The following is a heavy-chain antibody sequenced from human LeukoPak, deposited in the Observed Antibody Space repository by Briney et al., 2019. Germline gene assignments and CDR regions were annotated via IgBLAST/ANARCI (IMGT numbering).Heavy chain of an antibody. CDR1: GYTFISYD. V-gene: IGHV1-8*01. CDR3: AREVEKGEGLGPKPDFDL. D-gene: IGHD3-3*01. CDR2: VNLNKGST. Sequence: AVKVSCKGSGYTFISYDICWVRQAPGQGLGWMGWVNLNKGSTGYAQKFQGRVTMTRNTSISTDYMELSSLRSEDTAVYYCAREVEKGEGLGPKPDFDLWRQGTLVSVSS. J-gene: IGHJ5*02.